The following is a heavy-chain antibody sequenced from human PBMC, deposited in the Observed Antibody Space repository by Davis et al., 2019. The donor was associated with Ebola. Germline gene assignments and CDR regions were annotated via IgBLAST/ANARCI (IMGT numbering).Heavy chain of an antibody. D-gene: IGHD3-16*02. J-gene: IGHJ5*02. CDR1: GGSFSGYY. CDR2: IYHSGST. CDR3: AREVDYVWGSYRQNWFDP. Sequence: PSETLSLTCAVYGGSFSGYYWSWIRQPPGKGLEWIGEIYHSGSTNYNPSLKSRVTISVDKSKNQFSLKLSSVTAADTAVYYCAREVDYVWGSYRQNWFDPWGQGTLVTVSS. V-gene: IGHV4-34*01.